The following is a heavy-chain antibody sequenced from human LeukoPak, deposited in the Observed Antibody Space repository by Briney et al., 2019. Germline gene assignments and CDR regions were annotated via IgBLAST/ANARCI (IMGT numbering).Heavy chain of an antibody. CDR2: TSYDGSNK. CDR1: GFTFSSYA. D-gene: IGHD6-13*01. Sequence: GGSLRLSCAASGFTFSSYAMHWVRQAPGKGLEWVAVTSYDGSNKYYADSVKGRFTISRDNSKNTLYLQMNSLRAEDTAVYYCAREYSSSWSYNTFDYWGQGTLVTVSS. J-gene: IGHJ4*02. CDR3: AREYSSSWSYNTFDY. V-gene: IGHV3-30*04.